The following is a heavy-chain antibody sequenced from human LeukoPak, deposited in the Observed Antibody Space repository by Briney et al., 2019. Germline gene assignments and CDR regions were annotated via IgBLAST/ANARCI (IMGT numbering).Heavy chain of an antibody. CDR3: ARDGGYDDAFDI. D-gene: IGHD5-12*01. Sequence: GSLRLSCAASGFTFSSYRMHRVRQTPGKGLVWVSRINSDGSSTSYADSVKGRFTISRDNAKNTLYLQMNSLRAEDTAVYYCARDGGYDDAFDIWGQGTMVTVSS. CDR1: GFTFSSYR. J-gene: IGHJ3*02. CDR2: INSDGSST. V-gene: IGHV3-74*01.